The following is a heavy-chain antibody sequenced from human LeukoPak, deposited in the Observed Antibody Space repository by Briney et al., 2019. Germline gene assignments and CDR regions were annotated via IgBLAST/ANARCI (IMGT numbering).Heavy chain of an antibody. CDR1: GDSVSSNSAA. J-gene: IGHJ4*02. CDR2: TYYRSKWYN. V-gene: IGHV6-1*01. D-gene: IGHD7-27*01. Sequence: SQTLSLACAISGDSVSSNSAAWNWIRQSPSRGLEWLGRTYYRSKWYNDYAVSVKGRITINPDTSKNQFILQLNSVTPEDTAVYYCARETENWGTYYFDYWGQGTLVTVSS. CDR3: ARETENWGTYYFDY.